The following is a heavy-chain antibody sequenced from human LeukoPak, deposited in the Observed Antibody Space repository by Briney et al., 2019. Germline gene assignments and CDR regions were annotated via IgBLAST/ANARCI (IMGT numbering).Heavy chain of an antibody. Sequence: GGSLRLSCAASGFTFSSYAMSWVRQAPGKGLEWVSAISGSGGSTYYADSVKGRFTISRDNSKNTLYLQMNSLRAEDTAVYYCANPPLRYFDWPTSDFDYWGQGTLVTVSS. J-gene: IGHJ4*02. CDR2: ISGSGGST. D-gene: IGHD3-9*01. CDR1: GFTFSSYA. V-gene: IGHV3-23*01. CDR3: ANPPLRYFDWPTSDFDY.